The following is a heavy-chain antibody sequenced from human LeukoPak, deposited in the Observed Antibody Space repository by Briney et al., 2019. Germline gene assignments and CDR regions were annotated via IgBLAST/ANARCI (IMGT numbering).Heavy chain of an antibody. CDR1: GFTFSTYR. D-gene: IGHD1-14*01. V-gene: IGHV3-21*01. CDR3: ARDPEGTNYLDY. Sequence: GGSLRLSCAASGFTFSTYRMNWVRQAPGKGPEWVSSISRSSSYIYYADSVKGRFTISRDNAKNLLYLQMNSLRAEDTAVYYCARDPEGTNYLDYWGQGTLVTVSS. J-gene: IGHJ4*02. CDR2: ISRSSSYI.